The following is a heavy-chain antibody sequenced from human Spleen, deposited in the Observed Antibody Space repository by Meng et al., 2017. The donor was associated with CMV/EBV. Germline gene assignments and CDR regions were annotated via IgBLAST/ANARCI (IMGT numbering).Heavy chain of an antibody. D-gene: IGHD2-2*01. CDR1: GYSISSGYY. CDR3: ARDGNIVVVPAAIDY. Sequence: GSLRLSCTVSGYSISSGYYWGWIRQPPGKGLEWIGSIYHSGSTYYNPSLKSRVAISVDTSKNQFSLKLSSVTAADTAVYYCARDGNIVVVPAAIDYWGQGTLVTVSS. V-gene: IGHV4-38-2*02. CDR2: IYHSGST. J-gene: IGHJ4*02.